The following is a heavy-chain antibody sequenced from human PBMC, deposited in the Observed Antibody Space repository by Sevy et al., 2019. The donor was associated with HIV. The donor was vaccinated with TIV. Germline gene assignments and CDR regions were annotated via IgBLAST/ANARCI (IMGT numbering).Heavy chain of an antibody. J-gene: IGHJ3*02. CDR2: IRGSGGGT. D-gene: IGHD3-22*01. Sequence: GGSLRLSCAASGFTFSSYAMSWVRQAPGKGLEWVSAIRGSGGGTYYADSVKGRFTISRDNSKNTLYLQMNSLRAEDTAVYYCAKDQGDSSPNDAFDIWGQGTMVTVSS. CDR3: AKDQGDSSPNDAFDI. CDR1: GFTFSSYA. V-gene: IGHV3-23*01.